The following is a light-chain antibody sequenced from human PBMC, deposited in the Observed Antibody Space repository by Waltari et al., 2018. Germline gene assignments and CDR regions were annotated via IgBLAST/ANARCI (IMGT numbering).Light chain of an antibody. CDR3: QQYAKLPLT. J-gene: IGKJ4*01. Sequence: DIQMTQSPSSLSASVGERVTITCQASQDIRKNLNWFHQKPGKAPQVLIFDASNSQAAVPSRFSGSGSGTDFAFTIGSLQPEDSGTYYCQQYAKLPLTFGEGPGWRSN. V-gene: IGKV1-33*01. CDR1: QDIRKN. CDR2: DAS.